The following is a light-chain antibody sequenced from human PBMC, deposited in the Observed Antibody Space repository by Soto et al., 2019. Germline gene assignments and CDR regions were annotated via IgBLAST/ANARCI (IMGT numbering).Light chain of an antibody. J-gene: IGKJ4*01. CDR2: GAS. CDR3: QQYNNWPLT. V-gene: IGKV3D-15*01. Sequence: EIVMPQSPATLSVSPGARATLSCRASQSVSSNLAWYQQKPGQAPRLLIYGASTRATGIPARFSGSGSGTEFTLTISSLQSEDFAVYYCQQYNNWPLTFGGGTKVDVK. CDR1: QSVSSN.